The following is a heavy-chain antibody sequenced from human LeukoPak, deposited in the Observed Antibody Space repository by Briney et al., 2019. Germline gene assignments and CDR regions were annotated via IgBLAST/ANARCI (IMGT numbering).Heavy chain of an antibody. CDR3: ARVSGSGGSKYYFDY. D-gene: IGHD3-10*01. J-gene: IGHJ4*02. Sequence: GASVKVSCKASGYTFTSYDMHWVRQAPGQRLEWMGWINAGNGNTKYSQKFQGRVTITRDTSASTAYMELSSLRSEDTAVYYCARVSGSGGSKYYFDYWGQGTLVTVSS. CDR2: INAGNGNT. V-gene: IGHV1-3*01. CDR1: GYTFTSYD.